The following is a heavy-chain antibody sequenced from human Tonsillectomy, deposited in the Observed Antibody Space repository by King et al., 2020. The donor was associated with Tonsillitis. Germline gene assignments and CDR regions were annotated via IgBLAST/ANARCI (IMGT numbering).Heavy chain of an antibody. J-gene: IGHJ4*02. V-gene: IGHV2-5*01. D-gene: IGHD3-10*01. CDR3: VHPDYTGSGSFDY. Sequence: TLQESGPTLVKPPQTLTLTCTFSGFSLSTSGVSMGWIRQPPGETLEWLALIYWNDDKRYNPSLESRLTITKDTSKNQVVLTMTSMDPMDTATYYCVHPDYTGSGSFDYWGQGTLVTVSS. CDR2: IYWNDDK. CDR1: GFSLSTSGVS.